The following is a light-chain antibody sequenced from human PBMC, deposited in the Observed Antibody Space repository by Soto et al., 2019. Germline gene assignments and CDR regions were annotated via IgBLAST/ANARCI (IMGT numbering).Light chain of an antibody. J-gene: IGKJ1*01. Sequence: EIVLTQSPGTLSLSPGERATLSCRASQSVSSSFLAWYQQKPDQAPRLLIYGASSRPTGIPDRFSGSGSGTDFTHTISRLEPEDFAVYYCQQYGSSPTFGQGPKVEI. CDR1: QSVSSSF. CDR2: GAS. V-gene: IGKV3-20*01. CDR3: QQYGSSPT.